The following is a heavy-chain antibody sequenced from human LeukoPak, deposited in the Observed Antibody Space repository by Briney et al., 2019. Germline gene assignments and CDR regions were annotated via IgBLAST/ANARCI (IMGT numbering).Heavy chain of an antibody. CDR1: GFTVSSHF. V-gene: IGHV3-53*01. D-gene: IGHD3-9*01. CDR2: IYSGGLT. Sequence: PGGSLRLSCAASGFTVSSHFMSWVRQAPGKGLEWVSVIYSGGLTYYADSVKGRFTISRDTSRNTLYLQMNSLRAEDTAVYYCAREPLTGYYGFDYWGQGTLVTVSS. J-gene: IGHJ4*02. CDR3: AREPLTGYYGFDY.